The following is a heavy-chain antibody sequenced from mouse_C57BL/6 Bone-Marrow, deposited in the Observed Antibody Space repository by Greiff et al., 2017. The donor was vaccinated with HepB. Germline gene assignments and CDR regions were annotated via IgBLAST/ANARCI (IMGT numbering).Heavy chain of an antibody. CDR2: ISDGGSYT. Sequence: EVQRVESGGGLVKPGGSLKLSCAASGFTFSSYAMSWVRQTPEKRLEWVATISDGGSYTYYPDNVKGRFTISRDNAKNNLYLQMSHLKSEDTAMYYCARDPDGYLLAYWGQGTLVTVSA. J-gene: IGHJ3*01. CDR1: GFTFSSYA. CDR3: ARDPDGYLLAY. V-gene: IGHV5-4*01. D-gene: IGHD2-3*01.